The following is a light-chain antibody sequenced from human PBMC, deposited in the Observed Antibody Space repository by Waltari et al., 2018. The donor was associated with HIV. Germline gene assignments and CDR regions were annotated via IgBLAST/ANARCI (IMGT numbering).Light chain of an antibody. CDR1: SSHIGKNS. CDR2: DNN. J-gene: IGLJ2*01. CDR3: GAWDSSLNDDGV. Sequence: QSVLTQPPSVSAAPGQNVIISCPGSSSHIGKNSVFWYQQLPGTAPKLLIYDNNKRPSGIPDRFSGSKSGTSATLVIIGLQTGDEADYYCGAWDSSLNDDGVFGGGTKLTVL. V-gene: IGLV1-51*01.